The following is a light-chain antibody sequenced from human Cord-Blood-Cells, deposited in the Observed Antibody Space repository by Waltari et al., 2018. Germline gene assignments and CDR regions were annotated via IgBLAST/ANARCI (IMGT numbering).Light chain of an antibody. V-gene: IGKV3-11*01. J-gene: IGKJ1*01. Sequence: EIVLTQSPATLSLSPGERATLSCRASQSVRSYLAWYQQKPGHAPRLLIYDASTRATGIPARFSGSGSGTDFTLTTSSLEPEDFAVYYCQQRSNWPPWTFGQGTKVEIK. CDR3: QQRSNWPPWT. CDR2: DAS. CDR1: QSVRSY.